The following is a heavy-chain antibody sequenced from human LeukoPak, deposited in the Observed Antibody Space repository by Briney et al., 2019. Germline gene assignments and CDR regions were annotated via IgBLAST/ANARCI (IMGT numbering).Heavy chain of an antibody. Sequence: GGSLRLSCAASGFTFSRYWMHWVRQAPGKGLVWVSRINSDGRSTNYADSVKGRFTISRDNTKNTLYLQMNSLRAEDTAVYYCARDPDSSGWSSIEYWGQGTLVTVSS. CDR3: ARDPDSSGWSSIEY. D-gene: IGHD6-19*01. J-gene: IGHJ4*02. V-gene: IGHV3-74*01. CDR2: INSDGRST. CDR1: GFTFSRYW.